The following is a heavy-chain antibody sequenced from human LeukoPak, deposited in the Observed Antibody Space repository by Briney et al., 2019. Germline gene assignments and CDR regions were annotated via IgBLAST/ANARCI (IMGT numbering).Heavy chain of an antibody. CDR1: GGTFSSYA. CDR2: IIPIFGTA. J-gene: IGHJ4*02. V-gene: IGHV1-69*05. D-gene: IGHD1-7*01. CDR3: ARGTKIYHPGGDY. Sequence: SVKVSCKASGGTFSSYAISWVRQAPGQGLEWMGGIIPIFGTANYAQKFQGRVTITTDESTSTAYMELSSLRSEDTAVYYCARGTKIYHPGGDYWGQGTLVTVSS.